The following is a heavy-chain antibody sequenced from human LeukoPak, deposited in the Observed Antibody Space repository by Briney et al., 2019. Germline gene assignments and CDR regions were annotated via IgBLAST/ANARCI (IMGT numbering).Heavy chain of an antibody. D-gene: IGHD6-19*01. V-gene: IGHV3-7*03. CDR3: AKRGGWYNFHY. J-gene: IGHJ4*02. CDR2: IEQDGSEK. CDR1: GFTFSSYA. Sequence: GGSLRLSCAASGFTFSSYAMSWVRQAPGKGLEWVASIEQDGSEKYYLDSVKGRFTISRDNAKNTLYLQMNSLRAEDTAVYYCAKRGGWYNFHYWGQGTLVTVSS.